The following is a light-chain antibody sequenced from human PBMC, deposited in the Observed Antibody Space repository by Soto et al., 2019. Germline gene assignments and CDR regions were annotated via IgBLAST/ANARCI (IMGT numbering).Light chain of an antibody. CDR1: SNDVGGYNY. J-gene: IGLJ1*01. V-gene: IGLV2-14*01. Sequence: QSALTQPASVSGPPGQSITISCTGTSNDVGGYNYVSWYQQQPGKAPKLIIYEVSHRPSGISNRFSGSKSGNTASLTISGLHVEDEADYYCSSHSATSPYVFGTGTKLTVL. CDR2: EVS. CDR3: SSHSATSPYV.